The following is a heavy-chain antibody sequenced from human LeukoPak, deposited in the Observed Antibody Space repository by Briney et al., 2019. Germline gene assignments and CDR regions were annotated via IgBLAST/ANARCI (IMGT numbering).Heavy chain of an antibody. D-gene: IGHD6-19*01. V-gene: IGHV1-58*02. CDR3: ATGSGWYSPDY. J-gene: IGHJ4*02. Sequence: SVKVSCKASGFTFTNSPMQWVRQARGQPLEWIGWIVVGSGDTNYAQRFQERVTLTRDLSTSTAYMELRSLRSEDTAVYYCATGSGWYSPDYWGQGTLVTVSS. CDR1: GFTFTNSP. CDR2: IVVGSGDT.